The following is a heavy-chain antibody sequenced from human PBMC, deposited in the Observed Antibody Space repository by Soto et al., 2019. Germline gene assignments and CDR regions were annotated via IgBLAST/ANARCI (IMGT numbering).Heavy chain of an antibody. J-gene: IGHJ6*02. V-gene: IGHV4-34*01. Sequence: SETLSLTCAVYGGSFSGYYWGWIRQPPGKXLEWIGEINHSGSTNYNPSLKSRVTISVDTSKNQFSLKLSSVTAADTAVYYCARGLWEGLRFLEWFYYYYGMDVWGQGTTVTVSS. D-gene: IGHD3-3*01. CDR2: INHSGST. CDR3: ARGLWEGLRFLEWFYYYYGMDV. CDR1: GGSFSGYY.